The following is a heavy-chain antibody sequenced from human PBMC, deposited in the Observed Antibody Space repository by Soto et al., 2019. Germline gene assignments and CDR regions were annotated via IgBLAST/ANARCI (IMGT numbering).Heavy chain of an antibody. CDR2: ISAYNGNT. D-gene: IGHD5-12*01. J-gene: IGHJ6*02. CDR1: GYTFTSYG. V-gene: IGHV1-18*04. CDR3: ARAGVATITIFYYGMDV. Sequence: GASVKVSCKASGYTFTSYGISWVRQAPGQGLEWMGWISAYNGNTNYAQKLQGRVTMTTDTSTSTAYVELRSLRSDDTAVYYCARAGVATITIFYYGMDVWGQGTTVTV.